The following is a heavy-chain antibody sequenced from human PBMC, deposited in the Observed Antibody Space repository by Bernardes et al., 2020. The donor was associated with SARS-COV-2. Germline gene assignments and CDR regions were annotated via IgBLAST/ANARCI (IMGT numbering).Heavy chain of an antibody. CDR1: GLSFDNYA. D-gene: IGHD2-15*01. CDR3: AKGRSGGSCFDS. CDR2: INWNGNTI. Sequence: GGSLRLSCAASGLSFDNYAMHWVRQAPGKGLEWVSGINWNGNTIAYADSVKGRFTISRDNAKSSLYLQMNGLRADDTALYYCAKGRSGGSCFDSWGQGILVTVSS. J-gene: IGHJ4*02. V-gene: IGHV3-9*01.